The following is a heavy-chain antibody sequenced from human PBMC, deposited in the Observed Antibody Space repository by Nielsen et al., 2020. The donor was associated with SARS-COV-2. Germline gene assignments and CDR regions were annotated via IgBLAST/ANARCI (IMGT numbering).Heavy chain of an antibody. CDR3: ANWGHAFDI. Sequence: SETLSLTCAVSGGSVSSNDWWTWVRQSPGRGLEWFGEVSHSGSTNYSPSPKSRVTLSMDKPRNQFSLKMTAVTAADTAVYYCANWGHAFDIWGQGTMVTVSS. J-gene: IGHJ3*02. CDR2: VSHSGST. V-gene: IGHV4-4*02. D-gene: IGHD3-16*01. CDR1: GGSVSSNDW.